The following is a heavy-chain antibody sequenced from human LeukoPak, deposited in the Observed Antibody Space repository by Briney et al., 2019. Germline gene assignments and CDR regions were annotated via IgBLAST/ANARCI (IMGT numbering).Heavy chain of an antibody. V-gene: IGHV4-39*01. J-gene: IGHJ4*02. D-gene: IGHD6-13*01. Sequence: SETLSLTCTVSGGSITSISYYWGWIRQPPGKVLEWIGSIFYSGSTYYNPSLKSRVTISVDASKTQFSLKLSSVTAADTAVYYCAKQQLVRCFDYWGQGTLVTVSS. CDR3: AKQQLVRCFDY. CDR2: IFYSGST. CDR1: GGSITSISYY.